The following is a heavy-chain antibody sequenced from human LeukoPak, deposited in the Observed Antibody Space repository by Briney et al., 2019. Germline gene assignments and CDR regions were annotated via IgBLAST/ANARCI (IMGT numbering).Heavy chain of an antibody. Sequence: SETLSLTCTVSSASISSSPYYWGWIRQSPGKGLEWIGSISYSGTTYYNPSLKSRVTISVDTSKNQFSLKLSSVTAADTAVYYCARTPRDGYNSYYFDYWGQGTLVTVSS. CDR1: SASISSSPYY. J-gene: IGHJ4*02. V-gene: IGHV4-39*07. CDR3: ARTPRDGYNSYYFDY. CDR2: ISYSGTT. D-gene: IGHD5-24*01.